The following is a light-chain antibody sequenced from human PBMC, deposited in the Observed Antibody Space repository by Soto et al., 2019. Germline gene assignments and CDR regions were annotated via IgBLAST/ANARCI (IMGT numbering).Light chain of an antibody. CDR2: ASC. CDR3: QQCRNWPLT. J-gene: IGKJ4*01. CDR1: QIGYNN. Sequence: THSPRSLSLSPADGATLSCKARQIGYNNLACAHQTPGPPPTLRIYASCTRATGISARFSCSGYGTEFTLTISSLQSEDFAVYFCQQCRNWPLTFGGRTKVDIK. V-gene: IGKV3-15*01.